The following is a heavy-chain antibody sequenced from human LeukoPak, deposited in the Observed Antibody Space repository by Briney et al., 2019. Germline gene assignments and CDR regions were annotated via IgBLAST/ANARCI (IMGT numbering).Heavy chain of an antibody. D-gene: IGHD3-3*01. V-gene: IGHV3-30*03. CDR2: ISNDGSNK. Sequence: PGGSLRLSCAASGFTFSSYSMNWVRQAPGKGLEWVAVISNDGSNKYYADSVKGRFTISRDNSKNTLYLQMNSLRAEDTAVYYCARDGHYDFWSGYPYYYYYMDVWGKGTTVTVSS. CDR3: ARDGHYDFWSGYPYYYYYMDV. CDR1: GFTFSSYS. J-gene: IGHJ6*03.